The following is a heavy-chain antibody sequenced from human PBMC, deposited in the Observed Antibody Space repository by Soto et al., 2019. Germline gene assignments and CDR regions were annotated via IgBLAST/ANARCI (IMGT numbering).Heavy chain of an antibody. Sequence: ASVKVSCKASGYTFINFFVHWVRQAPGQGLEWMGVNNSNAGNTAYAQKFQGRVTMTRDTSTSTVYMELSSLRSEDTAVYYCARLATVTPPYYFDYWGQGTLVTVSS. CDR2: NNSNAGNT. J-gene: IGHJ4*02. CDR1: GYTFINFF. D-gene: IGHD4-17*01. V-gene: IGHV1-46*01. CDR3: ARLATVTPPYYFDY.